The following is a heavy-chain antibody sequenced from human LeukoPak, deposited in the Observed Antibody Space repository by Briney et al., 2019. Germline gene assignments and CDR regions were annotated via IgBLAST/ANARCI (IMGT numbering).Heavy chain of an antibody. Sequence: GGSLRLSCAASGFTFSSYAMHWVRQAPGKGLEWVSYISSSSSTIYYADSVKGRFTISRDNAKNSLYLQMNSLRAEDTAVYYCAREGCSSTSCERMDAFDIWGQGTMVTVSS. CDR3: AREGCSSTSCERMDAFDI. D-gene: IGHD2-2*01. CDR2: ISSSSSTI. CDR1: GFTFSSYA. V-gene: IGHV3-48*01. J-gene: IGHJ3*02.